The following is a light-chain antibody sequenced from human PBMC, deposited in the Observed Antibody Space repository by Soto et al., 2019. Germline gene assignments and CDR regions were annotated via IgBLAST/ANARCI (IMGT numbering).Light chain of an antibody. V-gene: IGLV1-40*01. CDR3: QSYDSSLSGSVV. Sequence: QSVLTQPPSVSGAPGQRVTISCTGSDANIGAGYDVHWYQHLPGTAPKLLMYGNSIRPSGVPDRFSGSRSGTSASLAITGLQAEDEADYYCQSYDSSLSGSVVFGGGTKLTVL. J-gene: IGLJ2*01. CDR1: DANIGAGYD. CDR2: GNS.